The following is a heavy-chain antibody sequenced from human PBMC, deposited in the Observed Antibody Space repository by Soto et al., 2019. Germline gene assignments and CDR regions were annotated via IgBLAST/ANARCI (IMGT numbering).Heavy chain of an antibody. CDR3: AKGGRQWLVTSDFNY. J-gene: IGHJ4*02. V-gene: IGHV3-30*18. CDR1: GFTFSDYA. CDR2: VSHDGRNT. D-gene: IGHD6-19*01. Sequence: VQLVESGGGVVQPGRSLRLSCAASGFTFSDYARHWARQPPGRGWGGVAVVSHDGRNTHYADSVKGRFTISRDSSKNTVSLEMTSLRAEDTAVYYCAKGGRQWLVTSDFNYWGQGALVTVSS.